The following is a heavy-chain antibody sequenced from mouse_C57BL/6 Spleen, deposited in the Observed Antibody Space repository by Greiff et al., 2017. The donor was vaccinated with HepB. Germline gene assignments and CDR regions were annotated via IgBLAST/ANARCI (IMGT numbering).Heavy chain of an antibody. CDR1: GYTFTDYY. V-gene: IGHV1-76*01. CDR2: IYPGSGNT. CDR3: AMIYDGYLDY. D-gene: IGHD2-3*01. J-gene: IGHJ2*01. Sequence: VKVVESGAELVRPGASVKLSCKASGYTFTDYYINWVKQRPGQGLEWIARIYPGSGNTYYNEKFKGKATLTAEKSSSTAYMQLSSLTSEDSAVYFCAMIYDGYLDYWGQGTTLTVSS.